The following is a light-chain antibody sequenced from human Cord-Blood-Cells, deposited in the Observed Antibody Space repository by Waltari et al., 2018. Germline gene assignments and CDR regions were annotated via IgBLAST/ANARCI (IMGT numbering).Light chain of an antibody. CDR3: QQYYSYPWT. V-gene: IGKV1-8*01. CDR2: AAS. J-gene: IGKJ1*01. CDR1: QGISSY. Sequence: ASTGDRVTITCLASQGISSYLAWYQQKPGKAPKLLIYAASTLQSGVPSRFSGSGSGTDFTLTISCLQSEDFATYYCQQYYSYPWTFGQGTKVEIK.